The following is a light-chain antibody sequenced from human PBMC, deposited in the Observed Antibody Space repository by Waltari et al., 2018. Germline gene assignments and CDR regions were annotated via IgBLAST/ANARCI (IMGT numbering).Light chain of an antibody. V-gene: IGKV3-20*01. CDR2: GAS. J-gene: IGKJ4*01. Sequence: EIVLTQSPGTLSLSPGEGATLSCRASQSVNSYLAWYQQKPGQAPRLLIYGASTRATGITDRFSGSGSGTDFTLTITRLEPEDFAVYYCQQYGSSPPDTFGGGTKVEIE. CDR1: QSVNSY. CDR3: QQYGSSPPDT.